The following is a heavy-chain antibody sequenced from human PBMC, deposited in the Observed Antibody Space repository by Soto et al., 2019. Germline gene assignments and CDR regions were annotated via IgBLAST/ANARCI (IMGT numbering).Heavy chain of an antibody. Sequence: PGGSLRLSCKASGFSFSSNSMGWLRQAPGKGLDWVSSISDSADRIYYADSVRGRFTFSRDNSNNMMYLQMNSLRGEDTAVYYCARDFRDGYYFDYWGQGTLVTVSS. J-gene: IGHJ4*02. CDR3: ARDFRDGYYFDY. CDR2: ISDSADRI. V-gene: IGHV3-23*01. CDR1: GFSFSSNS. D-gene: IGHD5-12*01.